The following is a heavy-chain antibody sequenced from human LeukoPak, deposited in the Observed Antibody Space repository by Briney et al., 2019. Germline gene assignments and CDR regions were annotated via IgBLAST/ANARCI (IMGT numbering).Heavy chain of an antibody. CDR3: AKDMRPMRLRPFFGAFDI. CDR2: ISWNSGSI. V-gene: IGHV3-9*01. D-gene: IGHD4-17*01. J-gene: IGHJ3*02. CDR1: GFTFDDYA. Sequence: GGSLRLSCAASGFTFDDYAMHWVRQAPGKGLEWVSGISWNSGSIGYADSVKGRLTISRDNAKNSLYLQMNSLRAEDTALYYCAKDMRPMRLRPFFGAFDIWGQGTMVTVSS.